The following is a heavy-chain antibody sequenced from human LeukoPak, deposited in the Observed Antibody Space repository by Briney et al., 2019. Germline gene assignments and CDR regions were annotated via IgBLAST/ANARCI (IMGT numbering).Heavy chain of an antibody. CDR2: IYYSGST. CDR1: GGSISSYY. J-gene: IGHJ4*02. CDR3: ARGVTIIDY. D-gene: IGHD5-18*01. Sequence: PSETLSLTCTVSGGSISSYYWSWIRQPPGKGLEWIGCIYYSGSTNYNPSLKSRVTISVDTSKNQFSLKLSSVTAADTAVYYCARGVTIIDYWGQGTLVTVSS. V-gene: IGHV4-59*01.